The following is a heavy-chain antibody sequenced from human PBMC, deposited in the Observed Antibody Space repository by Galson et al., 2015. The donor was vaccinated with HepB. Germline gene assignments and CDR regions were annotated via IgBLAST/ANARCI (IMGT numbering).Heavy chain of an antibody. CDR1: GFIFRRYR. Sequence: SLRLSCAASGFIFRRYRMNWVRQAPGKGLEWVSSISDSGPYIHYADSVKGRFTISRDNAKNTLYLQMNGLRAEDTALYFCARAGWTGNQPADDFDYWGQGTLVTVSS. CDR3: ARAGWTGNQPADDFDY. D-gene: IGHD3/OR15-3a*01. CDR2: ISDSGPYI. J-gene: IGHJ4*02. V-gene: IGHV3-21*06.